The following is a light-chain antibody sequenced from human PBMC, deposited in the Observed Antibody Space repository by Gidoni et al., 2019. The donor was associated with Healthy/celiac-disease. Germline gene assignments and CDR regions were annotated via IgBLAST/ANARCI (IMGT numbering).Light chain of an antibody. Sequence: GDRVTITCRASQSISSWLAWYQQKPGKAPKLLIYDVSNLESGVPSRFSGSGSGTEFTLTISSLQPDDFATYYCQQYNSSFGQGTKVEIK. CDR3: QQYNSS. CDR1: QSISSW. J-gene: IGKJ1*01. CDR2: DVS. V-gene: IGKV1-5*01.